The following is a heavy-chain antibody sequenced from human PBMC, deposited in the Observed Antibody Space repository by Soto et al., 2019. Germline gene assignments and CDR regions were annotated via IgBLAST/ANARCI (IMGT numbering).Heavy chain of an antibody. CDR1: GYSFISHS. CDR3: ARGAFCGGAPGCRDMDV. V-gene: IGHV1-18*01. CDR2: ISAYNGNT. J-gene: IGHJ6*02. Sequence: ASVKVSCKSSGYSFISHSITWVRQAPGQGLEWMGRISAYNGNTNYAQKLQGRVTMTTDTSTSAAYMELRSLRSDDTAVYYCARGAFCGGAPGCRDMDVWGQGTTVTVSS. D-gene: IGHD2-21*01.